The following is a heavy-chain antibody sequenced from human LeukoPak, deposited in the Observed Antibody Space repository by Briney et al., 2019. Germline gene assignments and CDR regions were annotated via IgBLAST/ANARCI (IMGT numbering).Heavy chain of an antibody. CDR1: GFTFSSHA. D-gene: IGHD3-16*01. CDR3: SQLGGHPLHNYVGV. V-gene: IGHV3-23*01. CDR2: ISGDSGHT. J-gene: IGHJ6*03. Sequence: GGSLRLSCAASGFTFSSHAMSWVRQAPGKGLEWVSAISGDSGHTYYADSVKGRFTISRDSSKNTLYLQMNSLRAEDTAVDYCSQLGGHPLHNYVGVWGKGTTVAVSS.